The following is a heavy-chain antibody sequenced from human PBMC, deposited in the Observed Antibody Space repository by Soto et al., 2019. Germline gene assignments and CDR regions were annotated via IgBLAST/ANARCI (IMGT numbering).Heavy chain of an antibody. V-gene: IGHV1-18*01. CDR1: GYTFTSYG. D-gene: IGHD2-15*01. J-gene: IGHJ6*02. Sequence: QVQLVQSGAEVKKPGASVKVSCKASGYTFTSYGISWVRQAPGQGLEWMGWISAYNGNTNYAQKLQGRVTMTTDTSTSTAYMELRSLSSDDTAVYYCARDRPIYCSGGSCYPYYDGMDVWGQGTTVTVSS. CDR3: ARDRPIYCSGGSCYPYYDGMDV. CDR2: ISAYNGNT.